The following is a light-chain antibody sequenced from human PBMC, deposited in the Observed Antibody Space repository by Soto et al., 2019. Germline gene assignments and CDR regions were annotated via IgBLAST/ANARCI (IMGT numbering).Light chain of an antibody. J-gene: IGLJ3*02. CDR1: TGAVTSAYY. CDR2: STS. V-gene: IGLV7-43*01. CDR3: LVHEGRADV. Sequence: QAVVTQAPSLTVSPGGTVTLTCASSTGAVTSAYYPNRVQQKPGQAPRTLIYSTSDKRSWTPARFSGSLLGDKAALTLSRVQPEEEGEYFRLVHEGRADVFGGGTQLTVL.